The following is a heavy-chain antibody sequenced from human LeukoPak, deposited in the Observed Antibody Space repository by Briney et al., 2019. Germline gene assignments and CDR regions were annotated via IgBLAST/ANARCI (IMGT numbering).Heavy chain of an antibody. CDR2: IYYSGST. D-gene: IGHD6-13*01. CDR3: ARVYYSSSSDYWYFDL. Sequence: SETLSLTCTVSGGSIRSYYWSWIRQPPGKGLEWIGYIYYSGSTNYNPSLKSRVTISVDTSKNQFSLKLSSVTAADTAVYYCARVYYSSSSDYWYFDLWGRGTLVTVSS. J-gene: IGHJ2*01. V-gene: IGHV4-59*01. CDR1: GGSIRSYY.